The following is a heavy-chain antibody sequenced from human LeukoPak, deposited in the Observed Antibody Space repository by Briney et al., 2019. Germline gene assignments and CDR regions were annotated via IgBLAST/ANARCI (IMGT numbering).Heavy chain of an antibody. Sequence: APGKVSCYAAGYTFSSYYMNLVPEAAGHRLKWLRIINPSGGSTSYAQKFQGRVTMTRDTSTSTVYMELSSLRSEDTAVYYCARDAAEQQLAPDYFDYWGQGTLVTVSS. V-gene: IGHV1-46*01. D-gene: IGHD6-13*01. CDR1: GYTFSSYY. J-gene: IGHJ4*02. CDR3: ARDAAEQQLAPDYFDY. CDR2: INPSGGST.